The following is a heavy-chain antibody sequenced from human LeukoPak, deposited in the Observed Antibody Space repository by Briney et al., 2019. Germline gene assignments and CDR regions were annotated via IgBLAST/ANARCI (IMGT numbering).Heavy chain of an antibody. CDR2: IIPIFGTA. CDR1: GYTLTELS. D-gene: IGHD2-21*02. Sequence: EASVKVSCKVSGYTLTELSMHWVRQAPGQGLEWMGGIIPIFGTANYAQKFQGRVTITADESTSTAYMELSSLRSEDTAVYYCARGPACGGDCYFFDYWGQGTLVTVSS. CDR3: ARGPACGGDCYFFDY. J-gene: IGHJ4*02. V-gene: IGHV1-69*13.